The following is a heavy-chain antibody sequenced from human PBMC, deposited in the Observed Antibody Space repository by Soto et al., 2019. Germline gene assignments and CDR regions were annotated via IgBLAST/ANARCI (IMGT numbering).Heavy chain of an antibody. D-gene: IGHD3-22*01. V-gene: IGHV2-70*01. CDR3: ARISHRYYYDSSGSKSVDAFDI. J-gene: IGHJ3*02. CDR2: IDWDDDK. Sequence: SGPTLVNPTQTLTLTCTFSGFSLSTSGMCVSWIRQPPGKALEWLALIDWDDDKYYSTSLKTRLTISKDTSKNQVVLTMTNMDSVDTATYYCARISHRYYYDSSGSKSVDAFDIWGQGTMVTVSS. CDR1: GFSLSTSGMC.